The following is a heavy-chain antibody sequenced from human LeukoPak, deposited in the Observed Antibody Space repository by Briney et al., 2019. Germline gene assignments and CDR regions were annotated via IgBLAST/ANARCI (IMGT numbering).Heavy chain of an antibody. D-gene: IGHD4-11*01. V-gene: IGHV4-31*03. Sequence: PSETLSLTCTVSGGSISSGGYYWSWIRQHPGKGLEWIGYIYDSGSTYYNPSLKSRITISVDTSENRFSLKLSSVTAADTAMFYCARGSDSSKHRSFDPWGQGTLVTVSS. CDR3: ARGSDSSKHRSFDP. J-gene: IGHJ5*02. CDR1: GGSISSGGYY. CDR2: IYDSGST.